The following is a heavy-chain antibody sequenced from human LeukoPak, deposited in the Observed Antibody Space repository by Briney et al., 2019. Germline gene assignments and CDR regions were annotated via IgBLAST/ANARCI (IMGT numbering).Heavy chain of an antibody. CDR1: GFTISDYS. V-gene: IGHV3-11*04. CDR3: AELGITMIGGV. Sequence: PGGSLRLSCAASGFTISDYSMSWTRQAPGKGLEWVSHISSGGTTIYYADSVKGRFTISRDNAKNSLYLQMNSLRAEDTAVYYCAELGITMIGGVWGKGTTVTISS. CDR2: ISSGGTTI. D-gene: IGHD3-10*02. J-gene: IGHJ6*04.